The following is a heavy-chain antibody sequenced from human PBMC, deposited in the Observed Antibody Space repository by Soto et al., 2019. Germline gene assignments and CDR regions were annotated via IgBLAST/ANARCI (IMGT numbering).Heavy chain of an antibody. D-gene: IGHD3-3*02. CDR1: GYTFTAFG. Sequence: QVQLVQSGPEVKKPGASVKVSCQTSGYTFTAFGITWVRQAPGQGLEWMGWISTYNDDTKYAQKVQGRLTMTTDTSTSTAYMELRSLTSDDTAVYYCARQFWSGINCDNWFDPWGQGTLVTVSS. J-gene: IGHJ5*02. CDR2: ISTYNDDT. CDR3: ARQFWSGINCDNWFDP. V-gene: IGHV1-18*01.